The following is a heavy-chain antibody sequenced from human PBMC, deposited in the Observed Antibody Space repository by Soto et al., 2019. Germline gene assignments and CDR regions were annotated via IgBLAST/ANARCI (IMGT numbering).Heavy chain of an antibody. CDR2: ILPVLGTA. CDR3: AGLLCKILYGGMDV. V-gene: IGHV1-69*01. J-gene: IGHJ6*02. CDR1: GGTFSSFA. D-gene: IGHD2-8*01. Sequence: QVQLVQSGAEVKKPGSSVKVSCKASGGTFSSFAINWVRQAPGQGLEWMGGILPVLGTANYPQKFQGRVTITADGSTSTAYMELSSLRSEDTAVYYCAGLLCKILYGGMDVWGQGTTVTVSS.